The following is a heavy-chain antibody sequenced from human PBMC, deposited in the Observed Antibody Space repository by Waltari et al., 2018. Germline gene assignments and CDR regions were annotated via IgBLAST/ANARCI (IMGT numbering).Heavy chain of an antibody. D-gene: IGHD6-13*01. CDR1: GFTFNPYT. V-gene: IGHV3-21*02. Sequence: EVQLVESGGGLVKPGGSLRLSCAASGFTFNPYTMNWVRQAPGKGLEWGSSMRCTRMDIYYADSVKGRFTISRDNAKSSLYLQLNSLRAEDTAVYYCAGGYSSYYGMDVWGQGTTVTVSS. J-gene: IGHJ6*02. CDR3: AGGYSSYYGMDV. CDR2: MRCTRMDI.